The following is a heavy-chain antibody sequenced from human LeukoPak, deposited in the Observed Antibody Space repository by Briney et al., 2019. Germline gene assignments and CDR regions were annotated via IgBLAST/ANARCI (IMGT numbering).Heavy chain of an antibody. CDR2: IIPIFGTA. Sequence: SVKVSCKASGGTFSSYAISWVRQAPGQGLEWMGGIIPIFGTANYAQKFQGRVTITTDESTSTAYMELSSLRSEDTAVYYCARPSRGYYDSSGPHAFDIWGQGTMVTVSS. J-gene: IGHJ3*02. V-gene: IGHV1-69*05. CDR3: ARPSRGYYDSSGPHAFDI. CDR1: GGTFSSYA. D-gene: IGHD3-22*01.